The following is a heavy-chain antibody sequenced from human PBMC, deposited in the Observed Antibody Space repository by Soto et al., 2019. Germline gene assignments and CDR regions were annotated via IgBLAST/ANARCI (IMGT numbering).Heavy chain of an antibody. V-gene: IGHV3-66*01. CDR3: ARAEGGYSYGAGFDY. CDR2: IYSGGST. Sequence: GGSLRLSCAASGFAVSSNYMSWVRQAPGKGLEWVSVIYSGGSTYYADSVKGRFTISRDNSKNALYLQMNSLRAEDTAVYYCARAEGGYSYGAGFDYWGQGTLVTVSS. CDR1: GFAVSSNY. D-gene: IGHD5-18*01. J-gene: IGHJ4*02.